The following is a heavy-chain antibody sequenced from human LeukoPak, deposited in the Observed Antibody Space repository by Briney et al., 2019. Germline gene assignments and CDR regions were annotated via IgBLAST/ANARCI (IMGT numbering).Heavy chain of an antibody. V-gene: IGHV4-39*07. CDR2: IYFSGST. Sequence: SETLSLTCTVYGGSISSSSYYWGWIRQPPGMGLDWLGIIYFSGSTLYNPSLNSRVTISMDMSQNQFSLSLTSVTAADTAMYYCATGKERDYFYMDVWGKGTTVAVSS. CDR3: ATGKERDYFYMDV. D-gene: IGHD1-26*01. CDR1: GGSISSSSYY. J-gene: IGHJ6*03.